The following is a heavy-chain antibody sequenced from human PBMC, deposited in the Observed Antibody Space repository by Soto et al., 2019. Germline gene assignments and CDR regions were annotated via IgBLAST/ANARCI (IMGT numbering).Heavy chain of an antibody. D-gene: IGHD2-2*02. CDR3: ARGGVGRDCSSTSCYTWGFDY. V-gene: IGHV3-74*01. J-gene: IGHJ4*02. Sequence: EVQLVESGGGLVQPGGSLRLSCAASGFTFSSYWMHWVRQAPGKGLVWVSRINSDGSSTSYADSVKGRFTISRDNAKNTLYLQMNSLRAEDTAVYYCARGGVGRDCSSTSCYTWGFDYWGQGTLVTVSS. CDR1: GFTFSSYW. CDR2: INSDGSST.